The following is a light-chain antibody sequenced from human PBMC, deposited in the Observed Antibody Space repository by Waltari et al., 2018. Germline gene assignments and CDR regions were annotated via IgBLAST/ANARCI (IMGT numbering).Light chain of an antibody. CDR2: GAS. CDR3: QQYGISPPG. Sequence: EIVLTQSPGTLSLSPGERATPSCRASQNVRRNSLAWYQQRPGQAPRLLIFGASNTATGIPDRFTGSGSGTDFTLTISRLEAEDFALYYCQQYGISPPGFGQGTTVEI. V-gene: IGKV3-20*01. CDR1: QNVRRNS. J-gene: IGKJ1*01.